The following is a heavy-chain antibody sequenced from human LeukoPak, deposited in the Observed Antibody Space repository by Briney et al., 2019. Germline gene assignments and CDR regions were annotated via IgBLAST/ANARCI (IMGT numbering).Heavy chain of an antibody. CDR3: ARDGGTIAVAGDLAFDI. V-gene: IGHV6-1*01. J-gene: IGHJ3*02. CDR2: TYYRSKWYN. D-gene: IGHD6-19*01. Sequence: SRTLSLTCAISGDSVSSKSAAWHWLRQSPSRGLEWLGRTYYRSKWYNDYAVSVKSRITINPDTSKNQFSLQLNSVTPEDTAVYYCARDGGTIAVAGDLAFDIWGQGTMVTVSS. CDR1: GDSVSSKSAA.